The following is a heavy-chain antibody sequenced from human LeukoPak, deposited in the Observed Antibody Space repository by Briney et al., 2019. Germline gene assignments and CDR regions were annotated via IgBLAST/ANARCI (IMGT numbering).Heavy chain of an antibody. CDR3: AKEDLVVVAATGNGFDI. Sequence: GGSLRLSCAAPGFTFRNYAMSWVRQAPGRRLEWVSSISGSGGNTYYADSVKGRFSISRDNSKNTLSLQMNSLRAEDTAIYYCAKEDLVVVAATGNGFDIWGQGTMVTVSS. D-gene: IGHD2-15*01. CDR2: ISGSGGNT. V-gene: IGHV3-23*01. J-gene: IGHJ3*02. CDR1: GFTFRNYA.